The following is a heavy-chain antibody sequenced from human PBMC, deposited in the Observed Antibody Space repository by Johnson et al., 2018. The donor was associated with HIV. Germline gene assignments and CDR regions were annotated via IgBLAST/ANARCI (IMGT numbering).Heavy chain of an antibody. Sequence: MLLVESGGGLVQPGGSLRLSCAASGFTFGSYAMSWVRQAPGKGLEWVSSLTVSGGNTHYADSVKGRFTISRDNSKNMLYLQMNSLRAEDTAVYFCVKHYAPMVPYDAFDLWGQGTRVTVSS. CDR3: VKHYAPMVPYDAFDL. CDR1: GFTFGSYA. V-gene: IGHV3-23*04. CDR2: LTVSGGNT. J-gene: IGHJ3*01. D-gene: IGHD3-10*01.